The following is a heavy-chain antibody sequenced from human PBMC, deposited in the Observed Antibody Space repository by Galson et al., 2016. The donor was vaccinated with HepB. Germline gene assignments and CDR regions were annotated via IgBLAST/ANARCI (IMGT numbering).Heavy chain of an antibody. J-gene: IGHJ3*02. Sequence: SLRLSCAASGFTFNSYNIHWVRQAPGKGLEWVALIWYDGTNKFYADSVKGRFTISRDNSKNTLYLQMNSLRADDTAVYYCARGPKIWGQGTMVIVSS. CDR2: IWYDGTNK. CDR1: GFTFNSYN. CDR3: ARGPKI. V-gene: IGHV3-33*01.